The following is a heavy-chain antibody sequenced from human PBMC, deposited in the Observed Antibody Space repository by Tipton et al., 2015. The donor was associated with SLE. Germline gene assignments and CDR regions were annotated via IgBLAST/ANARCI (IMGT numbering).Heavy chain of an antibody. D-gene: IGHD3-22*01. V-gene: IGHV4-30-4*01. CDR1: GGSISSGDYY. Sequence: TLSLTCTVSGGSISSGDYYWSWIRQPPGKGLEWIGYIYYSGSTYYNPSLKSRVTISVDTSKNQFSLKLSSVTAADTAVYYCAGDALLHYDSSGSGAFDIWGQGTMVTVSS. CDR2: IYYSGST. J-gene: IGHJ3*02. CDR3: AGDALLHYDSSGSGAFDI.